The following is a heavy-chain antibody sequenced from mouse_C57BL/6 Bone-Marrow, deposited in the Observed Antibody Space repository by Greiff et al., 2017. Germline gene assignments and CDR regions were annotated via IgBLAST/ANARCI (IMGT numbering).Heavy chain of an antibody. CDR2: ISNGGGST. V-gene: IGHV5-12*01. Sequence: EVKVVESGGGLVQPGGSLKLSCAASGFTFSDYYMYWVRQTPEKRLEWVAYISNGGGSTYYPDTVKGRFTISRDNAKNTLYLQMSRLKSEDTAMYYCAKLGRGAWFAYWGQVTLVTVSA. D-gene: IGHD4-1*01. J-gene: IGHJ3*01. CDR1: GFTFSDYY. CDR3: AKLGRGAWFAY.